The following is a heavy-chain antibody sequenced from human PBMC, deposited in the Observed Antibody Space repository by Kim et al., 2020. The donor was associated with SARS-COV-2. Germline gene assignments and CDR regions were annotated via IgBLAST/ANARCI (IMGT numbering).Heavy chain of an antibody. Sequence: NPSLKSRVNISVDTSKNQFSLKLRSVTAADTAVYYCARGEDSSGYYPFDYWGQGTLVTVSS. V-gene: IGHV4-31*02. D-gene: IGHD3-22*01. J-gene: IGHJ4*02. CDR3: ARGEDSSGYYPFDY.